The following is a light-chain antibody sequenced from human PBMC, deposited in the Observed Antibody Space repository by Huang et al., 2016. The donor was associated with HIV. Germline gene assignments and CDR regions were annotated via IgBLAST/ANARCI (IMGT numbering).Light chain of an antibody. J-gene: IGKJ2*01. CDR1: QSVSSN. Sequence: EIVMTQSPATLSASPGERVALSCRASQSVSSNLAWFQQKPGQPPRLRIYGASTRATGIPPRFSGSGSETEFTLTINSLQSEDFAFYYCQQYNNWPPDPTFGQGTRLDI. CDR3: QQYNNWPPDPT. CDR2: GAS. V-gene: IGKV3-15*01.